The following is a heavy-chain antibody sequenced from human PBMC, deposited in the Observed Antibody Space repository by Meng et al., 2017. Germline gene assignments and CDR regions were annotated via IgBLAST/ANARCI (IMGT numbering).Heavy chain of an antibody. CDR3: AREGQLWARNFDY. J-gene: IGHJ4*02. D-gene: IGHD5-18*01. V-gene: IGHV3-33*01. Sequence: QGEVGGAGGVVVQPGRSLRLSCAASGFTFSSYGMHWVRQAPGKGLEWVAVIWYDGSNKYYADSVKGRFTISRDNSKNTLYLQMNSLRAEDTAVYYCAREGQLWARNFDYWGQGTLVTVSS. CDR1: GFTFSSYG. CDR2: IWYDGSNK.